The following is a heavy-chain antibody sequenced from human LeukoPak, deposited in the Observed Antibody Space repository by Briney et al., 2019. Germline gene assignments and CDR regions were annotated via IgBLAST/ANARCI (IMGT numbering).Heavy chain of an antibody. CDR1: GFTFRSYA. V-gene: IGHV3-23*01. CDR3: AREWGGTLYYYYYYMDV. D-gene: IGHD2/OR15-2a*01. Sequence: PGGSLRLSCAASGFTFRSYAMSWVRQAPGKGLEWVSAISNSGGSAYYADSVKGRFTISRDNAKNSLYLQMNSLRAEDTAVYYCAREWGGTLYYYYYYMDVWGKGTTVTVSS. J-gene: IGHJ6*03. CDR2: ISNSGGSA.